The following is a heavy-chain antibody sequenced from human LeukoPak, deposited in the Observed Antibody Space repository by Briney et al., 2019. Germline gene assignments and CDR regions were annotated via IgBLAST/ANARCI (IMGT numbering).Heavy chain of an antibody. CDR3: AKQVSLVGIQLWSLFDY. V-gene: IGHV3-23*01. J-gene: IGHJ4*02. Sequence: GGSLRLSCAVSGFTFSSYAMSWVRQAPGKGLECVSIITGGGGIVFYAGSVKGRFTISRDNSKNAVYLQMNSLRAEDTAVYYCAKQVSLVGIQLWSLFDYWGQGTLVTVSS. CDR2: ITGGGGIV. CDR1: GFTFSSYA. D-gene: IGHD5-18*01.